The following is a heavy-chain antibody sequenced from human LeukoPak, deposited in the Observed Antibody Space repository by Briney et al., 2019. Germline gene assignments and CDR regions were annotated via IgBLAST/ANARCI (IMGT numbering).Heavy chain of an antibody. CDR2: INAGNGNT. CDR1: GYTFTSYA. Sequence: SVKVSCKASGYTFTSYAMHWVRQAPGQRLEWMGWINAGNGNTKYSQKFQGRVTITRDTSASTAYMELSSLRSEDTAVYYCASGRRLAYYYDSSGYYYWGQGTLVTVSS. CDR3: ASGRRLAYYYDSSGYYY. J-gene: IGHJ4*02. V-gene: IGHV1-3*01. D-gene: IGHD3-22*01.